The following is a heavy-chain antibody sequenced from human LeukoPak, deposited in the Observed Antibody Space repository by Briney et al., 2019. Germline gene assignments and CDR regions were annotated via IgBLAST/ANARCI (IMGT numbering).Heavy chain of an antibody. CDR3: AGEYESGTYFDY. D-gene: IGHD3-10*01. J-gene: IGHJ4*02. V-gene: IGHV3-23*01. CDR1: GFTFSSFA. Sequence: GGSLRLSCAASGFTFSSFAMSWVRQAPGKGLEWVSGISGSGGSTYYADSVKGRFTISRDNSKNTLYLQMNSLRAEDTAIYYCAGEYESGTYFDYWGQGTLVTVSS. CDR2: ISGSGGST.